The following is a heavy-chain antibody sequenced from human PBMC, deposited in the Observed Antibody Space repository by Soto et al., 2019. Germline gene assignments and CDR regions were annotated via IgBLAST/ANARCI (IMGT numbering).Heavy chain of an antibody. V-gene: IGHV3-48*01. CDR1: GFSLSDCA. CDR2: ISSSSSVI. D-gene: IGHD7-27*01. Sequence: ESGGGLVQPGGSLRLSCATSGFSLSDCAMNWVRQAPGKGLEWVSYISSSSSVIDYADSVKGRFTVSRDNARNSLYLQMNSLRAEDTAVYYCARDLSWGSNWYYYMDVWGIGTTVTVSS. J-gene: IGHJ6*03. CDR3: ARDLSWGSNWYYYMDV.